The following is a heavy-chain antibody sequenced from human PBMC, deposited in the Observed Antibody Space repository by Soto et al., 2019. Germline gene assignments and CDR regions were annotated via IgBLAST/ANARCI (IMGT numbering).Heavy chain of an antibody. CDR3: ARPRRGVAGTARAFDT. CDR2: ISSGGDSI. D-gene: IGHD6-19*01. CDR1: GFPFDMFN. Sequence: GGSLRLSCVASGFPFDMFNMNWVRQAPGKGLEWVSYISSGGDSIYYADSVKGRFTISRDNAKNSLYLQMNSLRDEDTAVYYCARPRRGVAGTARAFDTWGQGTMVTVSS. V-gene: IGHV3-48*02. J-gene: IGHJ3*02.